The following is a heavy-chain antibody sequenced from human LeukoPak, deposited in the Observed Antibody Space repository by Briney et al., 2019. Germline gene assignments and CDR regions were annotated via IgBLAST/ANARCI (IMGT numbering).Heavy chain of an antibody. CDR1: GGSISSYY. J-gene: IGHJ6*03. V-gene: IGHV4-59*01. Sequence: PSETLSLTCTVSGGSISSYYWSWIRQPPGKGLEWVGYIYYSGSTNYNPSLKSRVTISIDTTKNQFSLKLSSVTAADTAVYYCARGTGERYYYYYMDVWGKGTTVIVSS. D-gene: IGHD7-27*01. CDR3: ARGTGERYYYYYMDV. CDR2: IYYSGST.